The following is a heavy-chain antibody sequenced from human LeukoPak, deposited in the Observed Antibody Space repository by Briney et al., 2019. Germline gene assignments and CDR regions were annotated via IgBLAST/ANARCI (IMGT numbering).Heavy chain of an antibody. CDR1: GFTFGSFD. V-gene: IGHV3-13*01. CDR3: ARGPPRGKYYYMDV. D-gene: IGHD1-1*01. Sequence: GGSLRLSCAASGFTFGSFDMHWVRQPTGQGLEWVSTIGTASDTYYPGSVEGRFTRSRDNAKNSLYLQMNSLTAGDTAVYYCARGPPRGKYYYMDVWGKGTTVTVSS. J-gene: IGHJ6*03. CDR2: IGTASDT.